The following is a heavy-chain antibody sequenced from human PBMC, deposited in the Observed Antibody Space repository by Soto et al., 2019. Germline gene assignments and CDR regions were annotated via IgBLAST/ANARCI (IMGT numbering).Heavy chain of an antibody. CDR2: IWYDGSNK. D-gene: IGHD5-18*01. Sequence: QVQLVESGGGVVQPGRSLRLSCAASGFTFSSYGMHWVRQAPGKGLEWVAVIWYDGSNKYYADSVKGRFTISRDNSKNTLYLQMNSLRAEDTAVYYCARDQDTAMVISYHYYGMDVWGQGTTVTVSS. J-gene: IGHJ6*02. CDR3: ARDQDTAMVISYHYYGMDV. V-gene: IGHV3-33*01. CDR1: GFTFSSYG.